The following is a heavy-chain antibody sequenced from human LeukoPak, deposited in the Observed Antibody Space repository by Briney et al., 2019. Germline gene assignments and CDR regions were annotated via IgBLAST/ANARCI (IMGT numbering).Heavy chain of an antibody. J-gene: IGHJ4*02. Sequence: ASVKVSCKASGYTFTSYGISWVRQAPGQGLEWMGGIIPIFGTANYAQKFQGRVTITADESTSTAYMELSSLRSEDTAVYYCARDAPYSSPPDIWGQGTLVTVSS. CDR2: IIPIFGTA. V-gene: IGHV1-69*13. CDR3: ARDAPYSSPPDI. CDR1: GYTFTSYG. D-gene: IGHD6-13*01.